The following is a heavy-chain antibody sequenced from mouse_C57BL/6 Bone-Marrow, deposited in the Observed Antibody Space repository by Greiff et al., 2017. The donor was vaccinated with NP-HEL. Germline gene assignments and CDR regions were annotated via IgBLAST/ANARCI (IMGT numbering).Heavy chain of an antibody. CDR1: GFSFNTYA. J-gene: IGHJ3*01. CDR2: IRSKSNYYAT. D-gene: IGHD2-4*01. CDR3: VREGYDYDGGAWFAC. Sequence: EVQRVESGGGLVQPKGSLKLSCAASGFSFNTYAMNWVRQAPGKGLEWVARIRSKSNYYATNYADSVKDRFTISRDASESMLYLQMNNLKTEDSAMYCCVREGYDYDGGAWFACRGQGTLVTVAA. V-gene: IGHV10-1*01.